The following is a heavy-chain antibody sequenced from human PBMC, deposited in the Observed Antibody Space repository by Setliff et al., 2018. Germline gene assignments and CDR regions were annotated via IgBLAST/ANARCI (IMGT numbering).Heavy chain of an antibody. J-gene: IGHJ4*02. CDR1: GYTFTSYG. Sequence: GASVKVSCKASGYTFTSYGISWVRQAPGQGLEWMGGIIPIFGTANYAQKFQGRVTITTDESTSTAYMELSSLRSEDTAVYYRARGNYYDSSGYSVDYWGQGTLVTVSS. D-gene: IGHD3-22*01. V-gene: IGHV1-69*05. CDR2: IIPIFGTA. CDR3: ARGNYYDSSGYSVDY.